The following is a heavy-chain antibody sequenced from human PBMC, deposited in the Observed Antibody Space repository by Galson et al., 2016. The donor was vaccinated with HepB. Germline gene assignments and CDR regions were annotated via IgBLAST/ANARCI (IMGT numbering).Heavy chain of an antibody. CDR2: ISYDGRNK. CDR1: GFTFSSYG. Sequence: SLRLSCAASGFTFSSYGMHWVRQAPGKGLEWVAVISYDGRNKYYADSMKGRFTISRDNSKNTLYLQMNSLRAEDTAVYYCAKNRMWGGYDNDYWGQGTLVTGSS. CDR3: AKNRMWGGYDNDY. D-gene: IGHD5-12*01. V-gene: IGHV3-30*18. J-gene: IGHJ4*02.